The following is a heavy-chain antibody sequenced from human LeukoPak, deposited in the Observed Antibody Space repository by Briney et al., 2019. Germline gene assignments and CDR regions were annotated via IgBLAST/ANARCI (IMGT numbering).Heavy chain of an antibody. CDR2: ISASGDYT. CDR1: GFTFRNYA. D-gene: IGHD7-27*01. Sequence: GGSLRLSCAASGFTFRNYAMTWVRQAPGKGLEWVSAISASGDYTYYTDSVQGRFTISRDNSKNTLYLQMNSLRAEDTALYYCTKGAVRNLLGYMDVWGKGTTVTVSS. CDR3: TKGAVRNLLGYMDV. J-gene: IGHJ6*03. V-gene: IGHV3-23*01.